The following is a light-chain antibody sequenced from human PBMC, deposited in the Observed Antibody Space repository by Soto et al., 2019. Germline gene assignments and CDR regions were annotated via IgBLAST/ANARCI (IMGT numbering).Light chain of an antibody. CDR1: QSVSSK. V-gene: IGKV3-15*01. Sequence: EIVMTQSPATLSVSPGERATLSCRASQSVSSKLAWYQQRPGQLPRLLIYGASTRATGIPARFSGSGSGTEFSLSISSLQSEDFAVYYCQQYNDWPLLTFGGGTKVDIK. CDR2: GAS. J-gene: IGKJ4*01. CDR3: QQYNDWPLLT.